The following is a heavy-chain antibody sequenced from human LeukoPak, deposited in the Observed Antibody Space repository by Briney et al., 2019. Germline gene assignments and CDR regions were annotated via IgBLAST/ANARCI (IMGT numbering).Heavy chain of an antibody. CDR3: AKIFHTDGYYLGEHLFDA. Sequence: GGSLRLSCAASGFTFNNYAMSWVRQTPGKGPEWLSAISGSGGSTTDADSVKGRFTTSRDNSKSTLYLQMNSLRAEDTAIYYCAKIFHTDGYYLGEHLFDAWGQGTLVTVSS. D-gene: IGHD3-22*01. V-gene: IGHV3-23*01. CDR2: ISGSGGST. CDR1: GFTFNNYA. J-gene: IGHJ5*02.